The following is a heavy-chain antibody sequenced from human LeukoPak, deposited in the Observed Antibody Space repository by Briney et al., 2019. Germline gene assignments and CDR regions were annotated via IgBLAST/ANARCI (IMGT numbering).Heavy chain of an antibody. D-gene: IGHD3-10*01. J-gene: IGHJ4*02. CDR1: GFTFSSYA. Sequence: GGSLRLSCAASGFTFSSYAMSWVRQAPGKGLEWVSAISGSGGSTYYADSVKGRFTISRDNSKNTLYLQMNSLRAEDTAVYYCAKDAPRYYYGSGSYYQTHFDYWGQGTLVTVSS. V-gene: IGHV3-23*01. CDR2: ISGSGGST. CDR3: AKDAPRYYYGSGSYYQTHFDY.